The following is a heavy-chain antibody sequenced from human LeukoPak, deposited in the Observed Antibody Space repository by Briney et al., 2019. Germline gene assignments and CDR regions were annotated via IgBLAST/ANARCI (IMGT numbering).Heavy chain of an antibody. Sequence: SETLSLTCTVSGGSISSDDSYWSWIRQPPGKGLEWIAYIYYSGSTYSTPSLKSRVTISVDTSKNQFSLNLSSVTAADTAVYYCARAAAGAFDIWGQGTMVTVSS. D-gene: IGHD6-25*01. V-gene: IGHV4-30-4*01. J-gene: IGHJ3*02. CDR1: GGSISSDDSY. CDR2: IYYSGST. CDR3: ARAAAGAFDI.